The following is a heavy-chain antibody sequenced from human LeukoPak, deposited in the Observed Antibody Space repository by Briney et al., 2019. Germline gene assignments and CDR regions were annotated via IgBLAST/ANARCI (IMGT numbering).Heavy chain of an antibody. D-gene: IGHD1-26*01. CDR1: GFTFSHYS. J-gene: IGHJ4*02. Sequence: GSLRLSCAASGFTFSHYSMSWVRQAPGKGLEWVSAISGGSGYTYYADSVKGRFTISRDNAKNSLYLQMSSLRADDMAVYYCAIMGATTYFFDYWGQGALVTVSS. CDR2: ISGGSGYT. CDR3: AIMGATTYFFDY. V-gene: IGHV3-21*01.